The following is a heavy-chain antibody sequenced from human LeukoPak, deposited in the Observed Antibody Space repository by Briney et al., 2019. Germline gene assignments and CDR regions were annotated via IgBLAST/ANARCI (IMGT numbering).Heavy chain of an antibody. CDR2: IYESGST. D-gene: IGHD6-19*01. CDR3: ARETRLMGYSSGLGFNY. V-gene: IGHV4-59*01. Sequence: SETLSLTCTVSGGSISSWSWSWIRQPPGKGLEWIGHIYESGSTDYTPSLKSRVTMSVDTSKNQFSLKLNSVTAADTAVYYCARETRLMGYSSGLGFNYWGQGTLVTVSS. CDR1: GGSISSWS. J-gene: IGHJ4*02.